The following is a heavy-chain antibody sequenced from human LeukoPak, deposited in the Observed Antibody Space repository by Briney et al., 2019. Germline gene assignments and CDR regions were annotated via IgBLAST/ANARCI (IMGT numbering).Heavy chain of an antibody. Sequence: PGGSLRLSCTASRFTFSTYAMSWVRQAPGKGLEWVSSISSSSSYIYYADSVKGRFTISRDNAKNSLYLQMNSLRAEDTAVYYCARDRSGSYYTPAVRFDPWGQGTLVTVSS. D-gene: IGHD1-26*01. CDR2: ISSSSSYI. J-gene: IGHJ5*02. CDR3: ARDRSGSYYTPAVRFDP. V-gene: IGHV3-21*01. CDR1: RFTFSTYA.